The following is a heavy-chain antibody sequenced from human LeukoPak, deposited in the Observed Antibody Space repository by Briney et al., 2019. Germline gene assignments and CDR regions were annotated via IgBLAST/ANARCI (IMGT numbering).Heavy chain of an antibody. Sequence: SQTLSLTFAISGDSVSNNSAAWHWIRQSPSRGLEWLGRTYYRSKWYYDYAVAVKSRISINPDTSKNQFSLQLSSVTPEDTAVYYCARDPVGGSTIFDYWGQGTLVTVSS. D-gene: IGHD1-26*01. CDR3: ARDPVGGSTIFDY. CDR2: TYYRSKWYY. J-gene: IGHJ4*02. V-gene: IGHV6-1*01. CDR1: GDSVSNNSAA.